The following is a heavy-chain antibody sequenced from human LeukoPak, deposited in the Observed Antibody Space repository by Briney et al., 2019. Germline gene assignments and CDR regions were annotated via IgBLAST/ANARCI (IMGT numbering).Heavy chain of an antibody. CDR3: APGYSSGWYFQH. CDR2: ISSSSSYI. CDR1: GFTFSSYS. J-gene: IGHJ1*01. V-gene: IGHV3-21*01. D-gene: IGHD6-19*01. Sequence: GGSLRLSCAASGFTFSSYSMNWVHQAPGKGLEWVSSISSSSSYIYYADSVKGRFTISRDNAKNSLYLQMNSLRGEDTAVYYCAPGYSSGWYFQHWGQGTLVTVSS.